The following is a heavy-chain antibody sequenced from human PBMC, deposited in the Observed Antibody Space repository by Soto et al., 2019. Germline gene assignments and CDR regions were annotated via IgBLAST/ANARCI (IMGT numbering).Heavy chain of an antibody. CDR2: IYHSGST. Sequence: SETLSLTCAVSGYSISSGSYWGWFRQPPGKGLEWIGSIYHSGSTYYNPSLKSRVTISVDTSKNQFSLKLSSVTAADTAVYYCARDESSWYYYGMDVWGQGTTVS. CDR1: GYSISSGSY. CDR3: ARDESSWYYYGMDV. J-gene: IGHJ6*02. V-gene: IGHV4-38-2*02. D-gene: IGHD6-13*01.